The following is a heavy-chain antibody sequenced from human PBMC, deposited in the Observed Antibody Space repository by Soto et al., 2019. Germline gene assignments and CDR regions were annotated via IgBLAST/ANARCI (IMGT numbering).Heavy chain of an antibody. J-gene: IGHJ6*01. V-gene: IGHV1-58*02. CDR2: IVVGNGNT. Sequence: GAPVKLSFKASGLDFGSVVMQWLRLAHGEGLEWIGWIVVGNGNTNYAPPFQGRVAITRDMFTRTTYLDLYNLRSEDTAVFYSAADRPYIGIGWPAWGQGTSVTVSS. D-gene: IGHD1-20*01. CDR3: AADRPYIGIGWPA. CDR1: GLDFGSVV.